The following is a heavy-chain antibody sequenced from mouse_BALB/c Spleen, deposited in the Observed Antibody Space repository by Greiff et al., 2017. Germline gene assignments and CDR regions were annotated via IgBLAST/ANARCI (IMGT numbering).Heavy chain of an antibody. Sequence: QRVESGGGLVQPGGSMKLSCVASGFTFSNYWMNWVRQSPEKGLEWVAEIRLKSNNYATHYAESVKGRFTISRDDSKSSVYLQMNNLRAEDTGIYYCTRRFITTVVATDYWGQGTTLTVSS. D-gene: IGHD1-1*01. CDR1: GFTFSNYW. V-gene: IGHV6-6*02. CDR3: TRRFITTVVATDY. CDR2: IRLKSNNYAT. J-gene: IGHJ2*01.